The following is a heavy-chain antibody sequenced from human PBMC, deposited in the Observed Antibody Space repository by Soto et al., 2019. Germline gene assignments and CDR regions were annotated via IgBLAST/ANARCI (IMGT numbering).Heavy chain of an antibody. V-gene: IGHV3-21*01. D-gene: IGHD4-17*01. CDR3: ARDNYGGKTYYYYGMDV. Sequence: PGGSLRLSCAASGFTFSSYSMNWVRQAPGKGLEWVSSISSSSSYIYYADSVKGRFTISRDNAKNSLYLQMNSLRAEDTAVYYCARDNYGGKTYYYYGMDVWGQGTTVTVSS. CDR2: ISSSSSYI. J-gene: IGHJ6*02. CDR1: GFTFSSYS.